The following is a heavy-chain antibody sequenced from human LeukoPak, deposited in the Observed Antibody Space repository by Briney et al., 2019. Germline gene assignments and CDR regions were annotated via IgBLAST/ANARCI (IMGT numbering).Heavy chain of an antibody. CDR1: GFTFSSDS. D-gene: IGHD5-18*01. CDR3: ARDRDTAMVHLYYYYGMDV. V-gene: IGHV3-21*01. J-gene: IGHJ6*02. CDR2: ISSSSSYI. Sequence: PGGSLRLSCAASGFTFSSDSMNWVRQAPGKGLEWVSSISSSSSYIYYADSVKGRFTISRDNAKNSLYLQMNSLRAEDTAVYYCARDRDTAMVHLYYYYGMDVWGQGTTVTVSS.